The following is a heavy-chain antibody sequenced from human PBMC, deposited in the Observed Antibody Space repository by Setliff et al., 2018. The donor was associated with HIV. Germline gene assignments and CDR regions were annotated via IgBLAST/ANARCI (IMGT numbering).Heavy chain of an antibody. CDR2: IYSNGNT. D-gene: IGHD2-8*01. J-gene: IGHJ4*02. CDR1: GGSISSRSYY. CDR3: ARESPDGLDY. Sequence: KTSETLSLTCTVSGGSISSRSYYWSWLRQPAGKGLEWIGRIYSNGNTDYNPSLKSRVTISKDTSKNQFSLKVNSVTAADTAMYFCARESPDGLDYWGQGTLVTVSS. V-gene: IGHV4-61*02.